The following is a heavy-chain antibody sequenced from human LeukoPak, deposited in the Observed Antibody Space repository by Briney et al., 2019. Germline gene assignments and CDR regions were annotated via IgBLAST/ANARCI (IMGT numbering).Heavy chain of an antibody. CDR2: IYYSGST. D-gene: IGHD3-22*01. V-gene: IGHV4-39*02. CDR3: AKRDDSGGNLVDL. J-gene: IGHJ4*02. Sequence: PSETLSLTCTVSGGSIRSGSNYWAWIRQPPGKGLEWIGSIYYSGSTYYNPSLENRVTISIDTSKNHFSPKLSSLSAADTSVYYCAKRDDSGGNLVDLWGQGTLVTVS. CDR1: GGSIRSGSNY.